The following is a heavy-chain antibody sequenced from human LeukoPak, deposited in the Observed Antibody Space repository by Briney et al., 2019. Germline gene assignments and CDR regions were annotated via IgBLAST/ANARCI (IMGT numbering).Heavy chain of an antibody. Sequence: SETLSLTCTVSGGSISSYYWSWVRQPPGKGLEWVGYIYYSGSTNYNPSLKSRVTISVETSKNQFSLKLSSVTAADTAVYYCARGPRFGELLWHWFDPWGQGTLVTVSS. V-gene: IGHV4-59*01. D-gene: IGHD3-10*01. CDR1: GGSISSYY. CDR3: ARGPRFGELLWHWFDP. J-gene: IGHJ5*02. CDR2: IYYSGST.